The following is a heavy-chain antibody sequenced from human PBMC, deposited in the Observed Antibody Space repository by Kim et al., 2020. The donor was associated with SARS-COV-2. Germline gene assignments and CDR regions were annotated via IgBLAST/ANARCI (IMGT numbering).Heavy chain of an antibody. J-gene: IGHJ3*02. Sequence: YYNPAPQMRVAISVDTSKNQFSLKLSSVTAADTAVYYCARQKQQLNAFDIWGQGTMVTVSS. CDR3: ARQKQQLNAFDI. V-gene: IGHV4-39*01. D-gene: IGHD6-13*01.